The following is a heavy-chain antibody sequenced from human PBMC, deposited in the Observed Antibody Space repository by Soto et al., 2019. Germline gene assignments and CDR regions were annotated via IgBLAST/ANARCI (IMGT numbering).Heavy chain of an antibody. J-gene: IGHJ6*02. CDR2: IYTSGST. CDR1: GGSISSYY. Sequence: SETLSLTCTVSGGSISSYYWSWIRQPAGKGLEWIGRIYTSGSTNYNPSLKSRVTMSVGTSKNQFSLKLSSVTAADTAVYYCARDLGYYDILTGFPRYYGMDVWGQGTTVTVSS. D-gene: IGHD3-9*01. V-gene: IGHV4-4*07. CDR3: ARDLGYYDILTGFPRYYGMDV.